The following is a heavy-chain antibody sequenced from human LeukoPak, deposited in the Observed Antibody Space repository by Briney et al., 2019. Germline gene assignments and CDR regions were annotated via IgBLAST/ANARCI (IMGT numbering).Heavy chain of an antibody. Sequence: SETLSLTCTVSGGSISSSSYYWGWIRQPPGKGLEWIGSIYYSGSTYYNPSLKSRVTISVDTSKNQFSLKLSSVTAADTAVYYCARVSVLKGVVITSFGYWGQGTLVTVSS. CDR3: ARVSVLKGVVITSFGY. CDR2: IYYSGST. J-gene: IGHJ4*02. CDR1: GGSISSSSYY. D-gene: IGHD3-22*01. V-gene: IGHV4-39*07.